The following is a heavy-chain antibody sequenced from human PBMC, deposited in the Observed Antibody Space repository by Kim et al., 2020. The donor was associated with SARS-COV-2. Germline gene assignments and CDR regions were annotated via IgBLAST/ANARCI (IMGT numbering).Heavy chain of an antibody. V-gene: IGHV4-39*01. CDR1: GGSISSSSYY. J-gene: IGHJ3*02. D-gene: IGHD6-19*01. CDR2: IYYSGST. Sequence: SETLSLTCTVSGGSISSSSYYWGWIRQPPGKGLEWIGSIYYSGSTYYNPSLKSRVTISVDTSKNQFSLKLSSVTAADTAVYYCARSGRLSIDAFDIWGQGTMVTVSS. CDR3: ARSGRLSIDAFDI.